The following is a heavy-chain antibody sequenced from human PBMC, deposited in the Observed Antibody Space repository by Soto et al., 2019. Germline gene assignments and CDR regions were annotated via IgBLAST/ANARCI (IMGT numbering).Heavy chain of an antibody. J-gene: IGHJ5*02. Sequence: TSETLSLTCTVSGGSISSSYYYWGWIRQPPGKGLEWIGSIYYSGSIYDNPSLKSRVTISVDTSKNEFSLKLSSVTAADTAVYYCVRHSRTLRSGYLNWFDPWGQGTLVTVSS. CDR3: VRHSRTLRSGYLNWFDP. CDR2: IYYSGSI. V-gene: IGHV4-39*01. CDR1: GGSISSSYYY. D-gene: IGHD3-3*01.